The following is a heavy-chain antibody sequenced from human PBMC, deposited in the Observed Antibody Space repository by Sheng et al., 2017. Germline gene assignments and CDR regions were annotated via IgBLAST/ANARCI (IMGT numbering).Heavy chain of an antibody. Sequence: QVQLQQWGAGLLKPSETLSLTCAVYGGSFSGYYWSWIRQPPGKGLEWIGEINHSGSTNYNPSLKSRVTISVDTSKNQFSLKLSSVTAADTAVYYCARGLSITILYYYYGMDVWGQGTTVTVSS. CDR2: INHSGST. V-gene: IGHV4-34*01. D-gene: IGHD3-9*01. J-gene: IGHJ6*02. CDR1: GGSFSGYY. CDR3: ARGLSITILYYYYGMDV.